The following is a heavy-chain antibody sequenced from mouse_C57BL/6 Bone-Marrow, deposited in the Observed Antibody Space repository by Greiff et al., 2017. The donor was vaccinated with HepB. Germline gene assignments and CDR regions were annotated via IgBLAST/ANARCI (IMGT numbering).Heavy chain of an antibody. CDR2: ISSGSSTI. V-gene: IGHV5-17*01. CDR3: ARVTTGYYYAMDY. D-gene: IGHD2-1*01. Sequence: EVKLMESGGGLVKPGGSLKLSCAASGFTFSDYGMHWVRQAPEKGLEWVAYISSGSSTIYYADTVKGRFTISRDNAKNTLFLQMTSLRSEDTAMYYCARVTTGYYYAMDYWGQGTSVTVSS. J-gene: IGHJ4*01. CDR1: GFTFSDYG.